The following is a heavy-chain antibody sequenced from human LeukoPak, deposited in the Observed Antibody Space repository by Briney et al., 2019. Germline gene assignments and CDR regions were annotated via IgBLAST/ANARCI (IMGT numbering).Heavy chain of an antibody. CDR1: GGSFSGYY. D-gene: IGHD5-12*01. V-gene: IGHV4-34*01. CDR2: INHSGST. J-gene: IGHJ5*02. CDR3: ARGARTPSGYGSRTAGRANWFDP. Sequence: PSETLSLTCAVYGGSFSGYYWSWIRQPPGKGLEWIGEINHSGSTNYNPSLKSLVTISVDTSNNQFSLKLSSVTAADTAVYYCARGARTPSGYGSRTAGRANWFDPWGQGTLVTVSS.